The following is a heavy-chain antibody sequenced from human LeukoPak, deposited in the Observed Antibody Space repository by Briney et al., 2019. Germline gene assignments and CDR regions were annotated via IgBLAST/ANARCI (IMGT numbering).Heavy chain of an antibody. V-gene: IGHV3-23*01. CDR3: ARDCCSGGGPLDI. D-gene: IGHD2-15*01. CDR1: GFTFSNYG. Sequence: PGRSLRLSCAASGFTFSNYGMAWVRQAPGKGLEWVSTIAVVGGNTHYADSVEGRFTISRQDSNNALHLQLNSLRAEDTAIYYCARDCCSGGGPLDIWGQGTLVTVSS. CDR2: IAVVGGNT. J-gene: IGHJ4*02.